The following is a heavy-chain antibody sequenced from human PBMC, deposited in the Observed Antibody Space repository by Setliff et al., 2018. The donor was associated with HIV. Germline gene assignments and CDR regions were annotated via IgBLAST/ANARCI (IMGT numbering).Heavy chain of an antibody. D-gene: IGHD6-19*01. J-gene: IGHJ4*02. CDR1: GGSIGSGGYS. V-gene: IGHV4-30-2*01. Sequence: PSETLSLTCAVSGGSIGSGGYSWSWIRQPPGRGLEWVGYIYHVGGTYYNPSLRSRVTISVDRSKNLFSLKLGSVTAADTAVYFCARRFEQWLAFDYWGQGTLVTVSS. CDR3: ARRFEQWLAFDY. CDR2: IYHVGGT.